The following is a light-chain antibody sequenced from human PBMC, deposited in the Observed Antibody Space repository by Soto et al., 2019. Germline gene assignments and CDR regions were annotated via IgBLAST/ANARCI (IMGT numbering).Light chain of an antibody. CDR2: EVS. CDR1: SSDVGEYDY. CDR3: NSYVAGSNV. V-gene: IGLV2-8*01. Sequence: QSALTQPPSASGSPGQSVTISCTGTSSDVGEYDYVSWFQHHPGKAPKLIIYEVSKRPSGVPDRFSGSKSGSTASLTVSGLQTEDEADYYCNSYVAGSNVFGTGTKVTVL. J-gene: IGLJ1*01.